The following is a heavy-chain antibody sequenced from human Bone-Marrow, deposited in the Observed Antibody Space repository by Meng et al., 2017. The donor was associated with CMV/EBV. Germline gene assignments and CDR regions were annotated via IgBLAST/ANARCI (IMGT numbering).Heavy chain of an antibody. J-gene: IGHJ6*02. CDR3: AKALFDRPGRIGLVVTLSSYYYYGMDV. V-gene: IGHV3-23*01. Sequence: GESLKISCAASGFTFSSYAMSWVRQAPGKGLEWVSAISGSGGSTYYADSVKGRFTISRDNSKNTLYLQMNSLRAEDTAVYYCAKALFDRPGRIGLVVTLSSYYYYGMDVWGQGTTVTVSS. CDR1: GFTFSSYA. D-gene: IGHD4-23*01. CDR2: ISGSGGST.